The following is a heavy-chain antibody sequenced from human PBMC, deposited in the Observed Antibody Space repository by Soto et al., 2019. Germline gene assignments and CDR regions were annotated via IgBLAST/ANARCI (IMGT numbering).Heavy chain of an antibody. J-gene: IGHJ4*02. V-gene: IGHV1-69*06. Sequence: QVQLVQSGAEVKKPGSSVKVSCKASGGTFSTNPISGVRQAPGQGLEWMGGTGSGTGPGNNAQKFQGRLTITADKSTNTAYTELSSLSSEDTAIYYCARRDSGGYYRDFDSWGQGTLVTVSS. CDR3: ARRDSGGYYRDFDS. CDR1: GGTFSTNP. D-gene: IGHD2-21*02. CDR2: TGSGTGPG.